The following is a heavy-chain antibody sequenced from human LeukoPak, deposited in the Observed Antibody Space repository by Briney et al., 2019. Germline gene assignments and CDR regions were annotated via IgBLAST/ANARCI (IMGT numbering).Heavy chain of an antibody. CDR2: ISYDGSNK. J-gene: IGHJ4*02. Sequence: PGGSLRLSCAASGFTFSSYGMHWVRQAPGKGLEWVAVISYDGSNKYYADSVKGRFTISRDNSKNTLYLQMNSLRAEDTAVYYCAKDYDPLASYSSSPTDYWGQGTLVTVSS. CDR1: GFTFSSYG. D-gene: IGHD6-13*01. CDR3: AKDYDPLASYSSSPTDY. V-gene: IGHV3-30*18.